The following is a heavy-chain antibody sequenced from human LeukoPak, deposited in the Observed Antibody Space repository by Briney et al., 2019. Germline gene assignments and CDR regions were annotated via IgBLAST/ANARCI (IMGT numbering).Heavy chain of an antibody. Sequence: GGSLRLSCATSGFPFNSYAMHWVRQAPGKGLEWVTIISYDGTKIYYADSVKGRFTISRDNAKNSLYLQMNSLRAEDTALYYCASSYDSSGYRAMGVWGKGTTVTVSS. J-gene: IGHJ6*04. D-gene: IGHD3-22*01. CDR1: GFPFNSYA. CDR3: ASSYDSSGYRAMGV. CDR2: ISYDGTKI. V-gene: IGHV3-30*04.